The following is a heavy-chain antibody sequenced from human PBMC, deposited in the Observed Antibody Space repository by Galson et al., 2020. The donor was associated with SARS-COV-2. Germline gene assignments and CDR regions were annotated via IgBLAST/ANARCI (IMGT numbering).Heavy chain of an antibody. V-gene: IGHV3-33*01. CDR3: ARDEYSSGWYFDY. J-gene: IGHJ4*02. CDR2: IWYDGSNK. Sequence: GGSLRLSCAASGFTFSSYGMHWVRQAPGKGLEWVAVIWYDGSNKYYADSVKGRFTISRDNSKNTLYLQMNSLRAEDTAVYYCARDEYSSGWYFDYWGQGTLVTVSS. D-gene: IGHD6-19*01. CDR1: GFTFSSYG.